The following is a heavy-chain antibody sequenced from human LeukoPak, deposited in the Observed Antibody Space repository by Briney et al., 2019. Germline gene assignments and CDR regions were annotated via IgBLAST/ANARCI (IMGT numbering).Heavy chain of an antibody. CDR3: ARSASGYSSSTNDAFDI. CDR2: IIPILGIA. D-gene: IGHD6-13*01. Sequence: ASVKVSCEASGGTFSSYAISWVRQAPGQGLEWMGRIIPILGIANYAQKFQGRVTITADKSTSTAYMELSSLRSEDTAVYYCARSASGYSSSTNDAFDIWGQGTMVTVSS. CDR1: GGTFSSYA. V-gene: IGHV1-69*04. J-gene: IGHJ3*02.